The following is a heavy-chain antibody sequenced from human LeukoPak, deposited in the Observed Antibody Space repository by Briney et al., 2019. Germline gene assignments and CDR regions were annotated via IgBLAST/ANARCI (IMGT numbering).Heavy chain of an antibody. J-gene: IGHJ3*02. V-gene: IGHV3-48*03. CDR1: GFPFSSYE. CDR2: ISRSGSPI. CDR3: ARFLRCSGGSCYSGGAFDI. D-gene: IGHD2-15*01. Sequence: GGSLRHLCAPWGFPFSSYEMIWLRQAPGKGMAGVSYISRSGSPIHYGDSVKGRFTISRDNAKNPLFLELDRLRAEDEAVYYGARFLRCSGGSCYSGGAFDIWGQGTMVTVSS.